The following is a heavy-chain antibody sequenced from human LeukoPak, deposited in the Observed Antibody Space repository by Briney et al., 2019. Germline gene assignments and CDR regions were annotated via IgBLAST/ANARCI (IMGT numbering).Heavy chain of an antibody. CDR3: ARETVQTYYYYGMDV. J-gene: IGHJ6*02. CDR2: INPSGGST. CDR1: GYTFTSYY. Sequence: ASVKVSCKASGYTFTSYYMHWVRQAPGQGLEWMGIINPSGGSTSYAQKFQGRVTMTGDTSTSTVYMELSSLRSEDTAVYYCARETVQTYYYYGMDVWGQGTTVTVSS. V-gene: IGHV1-46*01. D-gene: IGHD1-1*01.